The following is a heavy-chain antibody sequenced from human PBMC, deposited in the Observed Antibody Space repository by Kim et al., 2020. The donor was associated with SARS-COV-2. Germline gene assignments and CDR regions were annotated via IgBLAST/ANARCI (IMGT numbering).Heavy chain of an antibody. J-gene: IGHJ4*02. CDR1: GFTFSDYY. CDR3: AGGVPAAQTDY. Sequence: GGSLRLSCAASGFTFSDYYMSWIRQAPGKGLEWVSYISSSSSYTNYADSVKGRFTISRDNAKNSLYLQMNSLRAEDTAVYYCAGGVPAAQTDYWGQGTLVTVSS. D-gene: IGHD2-2*01. CDR2: ISSSSSYT. V-gene: IGHV3-11*06.